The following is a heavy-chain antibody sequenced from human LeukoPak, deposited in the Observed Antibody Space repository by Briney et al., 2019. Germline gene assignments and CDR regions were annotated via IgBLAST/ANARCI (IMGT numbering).Heavy chain of an antibody. J-gene: IGHJ4*02. V-gene: IGHV4-4*07. D-gene: IGHD6-19*01. Sequence: SETLSLTCTVSGGSISNYYWTWVRQPAGKGLEWIGRMYTSGSTNYNPSLKGRVTMSVDTSKNQFSLNLSSVTAADTAVYYCAREEAVAGTSRQFDYWGKGTLVTASS. CDR2: MYTSGST. CDR1: GGSISNYY. CDR3: AREEAVAGTSRQFDY.